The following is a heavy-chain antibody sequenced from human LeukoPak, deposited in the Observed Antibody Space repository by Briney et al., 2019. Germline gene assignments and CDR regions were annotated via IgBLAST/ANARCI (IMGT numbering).Heavy chain of an antibody. CDR2: INLDGATT. D-gene: IGHD4-11*01. V-gene: IGHV3-74*01. CDR3: ARLRSKYWFDP. J-gene: IGHJ5*02. CDR1: GFTFSTYW. Sequence: GGSLRLSCAASGFTFSTYWMHWARQAPGKGLVWVSRINLDGATTSYADSVKGRFTISRDNAKNSLYLQMNSLRADDTAVYYCARLRSKYWFDPWGQETLVTVSS.